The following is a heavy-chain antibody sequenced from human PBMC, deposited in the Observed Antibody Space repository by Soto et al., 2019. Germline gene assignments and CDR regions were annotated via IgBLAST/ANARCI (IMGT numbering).Heavy chain of an antibody. CDR3: AKDKMEQWLVGGFFDF. J-gene: IGHJ4*02. CDR1: GFTFSSYA. V-gene: IGHV3-23*01. Sequence: PGGSLRLSCAASGFTFSSYAMSWVRQAPGEGLEWVSATINSGGSAYYADSVRGRFTISRDNSKNTLYLQMNSLRAEDTAVYYCAKDKMEQWLVGGFFDFWGQGTLVTVSS. CDR2: TINSGGSA. D-gene: IGHD6-19*01.